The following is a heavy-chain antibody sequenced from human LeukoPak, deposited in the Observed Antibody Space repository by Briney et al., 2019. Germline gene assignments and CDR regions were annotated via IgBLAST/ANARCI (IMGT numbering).Heavy chain of an antibody. J-gene: IGHJ6*03. CDR3: AKVPSSSWYYYYYYMDV. D-gene: IGHD6-13*01. Sequence: GGSLRLSCAASGFTFSSFAMHWVRQAPGKGLEYVSAISSNGGSTYYANSVKGRFTISRDNSKNTLYLQMNSLRAEDTAVYYCAKVPSSSWYYYYYYMDVWGKGTTVTISS. CDR2: ISSNGGST. CDR1: GFTFSSFA. V-gene: IGHV3-64*01.